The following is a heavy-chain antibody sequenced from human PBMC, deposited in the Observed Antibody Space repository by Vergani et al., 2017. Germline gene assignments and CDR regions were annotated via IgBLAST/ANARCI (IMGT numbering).Heavy chain of an antibody. V-gene: IGHV4-34*01. CDR3: ARGPRYCSGGSCYWFDP. Sequence: QVQLQQWGAGLLKPSETLSLTCAVYGGSFSGYYWSWIRQPPGKGLEWIGEINHSGSTNYNPSLKSRVTISVDTSKNQFSLNLSSVTAADTAVYYCARGPRYCSGGSCYWFDPWGQGTLVTVSS. CDR2: INHSGST. D-gene: IGHD2-15*01. J-gene: IGHJ5*02. CDR1: GGSFSGYY.